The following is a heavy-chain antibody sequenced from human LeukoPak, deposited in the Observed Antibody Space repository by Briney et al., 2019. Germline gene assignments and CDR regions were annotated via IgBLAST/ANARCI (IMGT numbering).Heavy chain of an antibody. CDR1: GYSISSGYY. Sequence: SETLSLTCTVSGYSISSGYYWGWIRQPPGKGLEWIGSIYYSGSTYYNPSLKSRVTISVDTSKNQFSLKLSSVTAADTAVYYCARDLGIGAFDIWGQGTMVTVSS. CDR2: IYYSGST. D-gene: IGHD3-10*01. V-gene: IGHV4-38-2*02. J-gene: IGHJ3*02. CDR3: ARDLGIGAFDI.